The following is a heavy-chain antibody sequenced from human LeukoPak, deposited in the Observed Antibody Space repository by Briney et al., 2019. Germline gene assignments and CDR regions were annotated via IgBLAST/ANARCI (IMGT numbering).Heavy chain of an antibody. Sequence: SQTLSLTCAVSGDSISHESYYWNWIRHAPGKGPEWIGNIYRGRTRLNPSLTSRVAISVDMSKSQVSLSLTSVTAADTAIYYCAGEGEYGDSYSWGQGALVIVSA. J-gene: IGHJ5*02. D-gene: IGHD2-21*01. CDR2: IYRGRT. CDR1: GDSISHESYY. V-gene: IGHV4-30-2*01. CDR3: AGEGEYGDSYS.